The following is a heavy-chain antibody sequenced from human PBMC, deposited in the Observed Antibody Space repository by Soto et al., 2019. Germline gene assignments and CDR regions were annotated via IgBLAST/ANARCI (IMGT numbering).Heavy chain of an antibody. CDR2: IWYDGSNK. J-gene: IGHJ6*02. CDR3: ARDHTPLWVYYYGMDV. Sequence: GGSLRLSCAASGFTFSSYGMHWVRQAPGKGLEWVAVIWYDGSNKYYADSVKGRFTISRDNSKNTLYLQMNSLRAEDTAVYYCARDHTPLWVYYYGMDVWGQGTTVTVSS. V-gene: IGHV3-33*01. CDR1: GFTFSSYG. D-gene: IGHD3-16*01.